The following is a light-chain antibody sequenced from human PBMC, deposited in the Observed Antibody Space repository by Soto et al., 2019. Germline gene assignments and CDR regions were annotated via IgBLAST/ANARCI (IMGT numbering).Light chain of an antibody. CDR3: SSYTSTYTVV. CDR1: TSDVGGYNY. CDR2: EVS. Sequence: QSALTQPASVSGSPGQSITISCTGTTSDVGGYNYVSWYQQHPGKAPKLMIFEVSNRPSGVSNRFSGSKSGNTASLTISGLQVEDEADYYCSSYTSTYTVVFGGGTKLTVL. V-gene: IGLV2-14*01. J-gene: IGLJ2*01.